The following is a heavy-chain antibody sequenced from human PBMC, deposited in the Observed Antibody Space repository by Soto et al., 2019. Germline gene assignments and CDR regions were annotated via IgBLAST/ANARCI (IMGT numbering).Heavy chain of an antibody. Sequence: QVHLVESGGGVVQPGTSLRLSCAASGLTFSTYDMHWVRQAPGKGLEWVALIWSDGSRTFYADSVKGRFTISRDNSKNTQYLQMHSLRAEDTAVYYCAGEPKGGAYDMDVWGQGTTVTVSS. CDR3: AGEPKGGAYDMDV. D-gene: IGHD3-16*01. V-gene: IGHV3-33*01. J-gene: IGHJ6*02. CDR1: GLTFSTYD. CDR2: IWSDGSRT.